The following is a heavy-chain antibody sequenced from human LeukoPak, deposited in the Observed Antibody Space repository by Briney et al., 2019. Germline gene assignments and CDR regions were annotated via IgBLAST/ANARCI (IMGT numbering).Heavy chain of an antibody. CDR2: IYPGDSDT. CDR1: GYSFTNYW. Sequence: MAGESLKISCKGSGYSFTNYWIGWVRQMPGKGLEWMGIIYPGDSDTRYSPSFQGQVTISADKSISTAYLQWSSLKASDTAMYYCATLETGSQTYYFDYWGQGTLVTVSS. V-gene: IGHV5-51*01. CDR3: ATLETGSQTYYFDY. D-gene: IGHD1-26*01. J-gene: IGHJ4*02.